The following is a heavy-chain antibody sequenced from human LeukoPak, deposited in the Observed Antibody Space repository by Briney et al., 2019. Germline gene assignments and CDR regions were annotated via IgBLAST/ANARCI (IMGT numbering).Heavy chain of an antibody. CDR1: GGSISGYY. Sequence: PSEPLSLTCTVPGGSISGYYWSWIRQPAGKGLELIGRIYTSEFTNYNPSLKSRVIMSVDTSKNQFSLKLNSVTAADTAVYYCARALSRSSSWEFDPWGQGILVTVSS. J-gene: IGHJ5*02. CDR2: IYTSEFT. V-gene: IGHV4-4*07. CDR3: ARALSRSSSWEFDP. D-gene: IGHD6-13*01.